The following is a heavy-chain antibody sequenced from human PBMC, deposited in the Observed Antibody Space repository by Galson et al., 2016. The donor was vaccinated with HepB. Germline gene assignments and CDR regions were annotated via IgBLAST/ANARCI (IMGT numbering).Heavy chain of an antibody. Sequence: SETLSLTCSVSGVSVDSGDYYWIWIRQSPGKGLEWIGYIYYSGTINYNTSLKSRVSISLDTSKNQFSLNLSSVTAADTAVYYCARETEFRRITIVGDASDIWGQGKTVIVSS. D-gene: IGHD3-9*01. J-gene: IGHJ3*02. CDR1: GVSVDSGDYY. CDR2: IYYSGTI. CDR3: ARETEFRRITIVGDASDI. V-gene: IGHV4-61*08.